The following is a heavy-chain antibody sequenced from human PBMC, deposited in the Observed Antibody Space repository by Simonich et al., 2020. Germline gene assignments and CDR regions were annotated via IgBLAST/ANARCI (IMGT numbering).Heavy chain of an antibody. CDR2: INPNRGGT. Sequence: QVQLVQSGAEVKKPGASVKVSCKASGYTFTGYYMHWVRQAPGQGLEWSGWINPNRGGTNYAQKFQGRVTMTRDTSISTAYMELSRLRSDDTAVYYCARGALTGDYYYMDVWGKGTTVTVSS. D-gene: IGHD7-27*01. V-gene: IGHV1-2*02. J-gene: IGHJ6*03. CDR3: ARGALTGDYYYMDV. CDR1: GYTFTGYY.